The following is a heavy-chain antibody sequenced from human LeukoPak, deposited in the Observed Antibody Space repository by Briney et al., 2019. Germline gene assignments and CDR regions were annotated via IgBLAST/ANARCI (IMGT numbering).Heavy chain of an antibody. D-gene: IGHD3-22*01. CDR1: GYTFTSYD. Sequence: ASVTVSCTASGYTFTSYDINWVRQAPGQGLEWMGWMNPNSGNTGYAQKFQGRVTMTRNTSISTAYMELSSLRSEDTAVYYCARGVRYHRGSSGYYPFPYWGQGTLVTVSS. J-gene: IGHJ4*02. CDR2: MNPNSGNT. V-gene: IGHV1-8*01. CDR3: ARGVRYHRGSSGYYPFPY.